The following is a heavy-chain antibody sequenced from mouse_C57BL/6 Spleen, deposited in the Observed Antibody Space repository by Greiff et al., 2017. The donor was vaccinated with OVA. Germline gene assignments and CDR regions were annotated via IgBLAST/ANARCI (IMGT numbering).Heavy chain of an antibody. CDR2: IYPGSGNT. V-gene: IGHV1-66*01. Sequence: VQLQQSGPELVKPGASVKISCKASGFSFTSYYIHWVKQSPGQGLEWIGWIYPGSGNTKYNEKFKGKATLTADTSSSTAYMQLSSLTSEDSAVYYCARSYDYDGMNYWGQGTSVTVSS. J-gene: IGHJ4*01. CDR1: GFSFTSYY. D-gene: IGHD2-4*01. CDR3: ARSYDYDGMNY.